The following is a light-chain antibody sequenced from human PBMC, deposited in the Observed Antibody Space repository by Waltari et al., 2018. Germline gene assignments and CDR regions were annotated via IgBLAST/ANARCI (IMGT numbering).Light chain of an antibody. J-gene: IGLJ2*01. V-gene: IGLV2-14*03. CDR2: DVS. CDR1: SSDVGGSTS. CDR3: SSYISSDTLEL. Sequence: HSALTQPASVSGSPGQSITISCTGTSSDVGGSTSVSSSQQHPGKAPKLMIFDVSNRPSGVSNRFSGSKSGNTASLTVSGLQAEDEADYYCSSYISSDTLELFGGGTSLTVL.